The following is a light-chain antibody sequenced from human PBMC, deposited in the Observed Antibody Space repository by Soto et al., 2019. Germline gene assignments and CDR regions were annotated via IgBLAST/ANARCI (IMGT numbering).Light chain of an antibody. J-gene: IGLJ2*01. CDR3: AAWDKSLSGGV. CDR2: ENN. Sequence: QSVLTQPPSVSAAAGQKVTISCSGSSSNIGSDYVTWYQQLPGTAPKLLIYENNKRPSGIPDRFSGSKSGTSATLGITGLQPGDEADYYCAAWDKSLSGGVFGGGTKVTVL. V-gene: IGLV1-51*02. CDR1: SSNIGSDY.